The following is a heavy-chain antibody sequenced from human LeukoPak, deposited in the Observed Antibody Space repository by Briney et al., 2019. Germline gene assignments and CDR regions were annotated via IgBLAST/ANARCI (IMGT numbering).Heavy chain of an antibody. CDR3: ASITMVRGVNY. D-gene: IGHD3-10*01. Sequence: SQTLSLTCTVSGGSISSGVYYWSWIRQPPGKGLEWIGYIYYSGSTYYNPSLKSRVTISVDTSKNQFSLKLSSVTAADTAVYYCASITMVRGVNYWGQGTLVTVSS. CDR2: IYYSGST. CDR1: GGSISSGVYY. V-gene: IGHV4-30-4*08. J-gene: IGHJ4*02.